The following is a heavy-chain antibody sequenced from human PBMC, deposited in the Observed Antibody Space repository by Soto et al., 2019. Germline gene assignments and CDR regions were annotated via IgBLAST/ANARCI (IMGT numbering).Heavy chain of an antibody. CDR1: GYIFTDYY. Sequence: ASVKVSCKASGYIFTDYYMHWVRQAPGQELGWMGRINPNSGGTNYAQKFQGRVTMTRDTSISTAYTELSSLRSEDTAVYYCATPLTPTYSSRWYGFSLPLYGMAVWSQGTTVTVSS. V-gene: IGHV1-2*06. D-gene: IGHD6-13*01. CDR2: INPNSGGT. J-gene: IGHJ6*02. CDR3: ATPLTPTYSSRWYGFSLPLYGMAV.